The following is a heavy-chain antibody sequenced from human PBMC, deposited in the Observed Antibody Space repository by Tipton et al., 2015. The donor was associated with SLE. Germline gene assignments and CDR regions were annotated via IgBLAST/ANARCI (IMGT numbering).Heavy chain of an antibody. D-gene: IGHD4-17*01. CDR2: IYTSGST. CDR1: GGSISSGSYY. J-gene: IGHJ4*02. V-gene: IGHV4-61*02. Sequence: PGLVKPSETLSLTCTVSGGSISSGSYYWSWIRQPARKGLEWIGRIYTSGSTNYNPSLKSRVTISVDTSKNQFSLKLSSVTAADTAVYYCAREATVNGRVFDYWGQGTLVTVSS. CDR3: AREATVNGRVFDY.